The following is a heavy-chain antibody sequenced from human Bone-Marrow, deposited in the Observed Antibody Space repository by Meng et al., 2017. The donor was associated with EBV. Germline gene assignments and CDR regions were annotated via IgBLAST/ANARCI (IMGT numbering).Heavy chain of an antibody. CDR1: GYTLTYSP. D-gene: IGHD3-22*01. CDR2: INTNTGNP. Sequence: QVLLGTSVSELKKPGHSVKVSCKASGYTLTYSPMNWLLQAPGQGIEWLGWINTNTGNPTYAQGFTGRFVFSLDTSVSTAYLQISSLKAEDTAVYYCARAHDSSGYYPLTWGQGTLVTVSS. CDR3: ARAHDSSGYYPLT. J-gene: IGHJ5*02. V-gene: IGHV7-4-1*02.